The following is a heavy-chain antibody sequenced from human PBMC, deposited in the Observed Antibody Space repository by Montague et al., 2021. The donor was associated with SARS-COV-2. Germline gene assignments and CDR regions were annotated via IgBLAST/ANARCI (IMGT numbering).Heavy chain of an antibody. CDR2: IYSSGGT. CDR1: GGSISHYY. J-gene: IGHJ4*02. Sequence: SETLSLTCAVSGGSISHYYWSWIRKPPGKGLEWIGYIYSSGGTNYNPSLKSRVTLSLDAAKNHFSLRLSSVTAADTGLYYCARRTDILTGYYDYWGQGTLVTVSS. D-gene: IGHD3-9*01. V-gene: IGHV4-59*01. CDR3: ARRTDILTGYYDY.